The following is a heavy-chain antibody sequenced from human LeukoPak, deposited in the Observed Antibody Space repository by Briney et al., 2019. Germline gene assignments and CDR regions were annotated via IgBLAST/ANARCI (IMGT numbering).Heavy chain of an antibody. CDR1: GYTFTGYY. V-gene: IGHV1-2*02. Sequence: ASVKVSCKASGYTFTGYYMHWVRQAPGQGLEWMGWINPNSGGTNYAQKFQGRVTMTRDTSISTAYMELSRLRSDDTAVYYCARAGITVTTTPYYYYYYMDVWGKGTTVTVSS. CDR3: ARAGITVTTTPYYYYYYMDV. J-gene: IGHJ6*03. D-gene: IGHD4-17*01. CDR2: INPNSGGT.